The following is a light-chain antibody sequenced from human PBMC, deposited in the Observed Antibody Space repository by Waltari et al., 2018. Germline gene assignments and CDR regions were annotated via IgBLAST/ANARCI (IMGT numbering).Light chain of an antibody. CDR3: QSFDSSLSASV. V-gene: IGLV1-40*01. CDR1: SSNFGAGYD. J-gene: IGLJ3*02. Sequence: QSVLTQPPSMSGAPGQKVTIPCTGGSSNFGAGYDFHWYQQFPGTAPKLLIFGNTNRPSGVPGRFSGSRSGTSASLAIAGLQSEDEAVYYWQSFDSSLSASVFGGGTKLTVL. CDR2: GNT.